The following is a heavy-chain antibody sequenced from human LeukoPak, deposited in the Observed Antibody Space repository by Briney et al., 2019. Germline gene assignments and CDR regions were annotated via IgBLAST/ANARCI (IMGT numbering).Heavy chain of an antibody. J-gene: IGHJ6*02. Sequence: GGSLRLSCAASGFTFSDYHMSWIRQAPGKGLEWVSCIINSGSIMYHTDSVKGRFTISRDNAKNSLYLQMNSLRAEDTAVYYCAREVRGYYFYYGMDVWGQGTTVTVFS. V-gene: IGHV3-11*01. CDR3: AREVRGYYFYYGMDV. CDR1: GFTFSDYH. CDR2: IINSGSIM.